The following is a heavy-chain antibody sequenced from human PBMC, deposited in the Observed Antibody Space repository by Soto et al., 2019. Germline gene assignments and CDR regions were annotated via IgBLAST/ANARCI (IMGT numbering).Heavy chain of an antibody. CDR2: IYFSGST. V-gene: IGHV4-39*01. CDR3: ARHGSY. J-gene: IGHJ4*02. Sequence: LSLTCTVSGVSMNNTSYYWGWIRQSPGKGLEWIGTIYFSGSTFYNPSLKSRLTISIDRSKNQFSLRLTSVTAADTAVYYXARHGSYWGQGTLVTVSS. CDR1: GVSMNNTSYY.